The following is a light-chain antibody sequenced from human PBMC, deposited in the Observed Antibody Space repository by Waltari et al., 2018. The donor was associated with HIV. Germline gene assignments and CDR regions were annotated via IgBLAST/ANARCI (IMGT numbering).Light chain of an antibody. CDR2: NAV. CDR3: QQYYAAPHT. CDR1: QDISSS. J-gene: IGKJ4*01. V-gene: IGKV1-NL1*01. Sequence: DIQMTQSPSSLSASVGESVTITCRASQDISSSLPWFQQRPGKVPKLLVYNAVQLQSGVPSRFRGSGSGTDYSLTITSLQPEDFATYYCQQYYAAPHTFGGGTRV.